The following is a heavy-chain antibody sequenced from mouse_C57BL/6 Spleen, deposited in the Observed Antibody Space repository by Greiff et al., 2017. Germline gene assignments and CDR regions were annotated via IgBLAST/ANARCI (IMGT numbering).Heavy chain of an antibody. CDR1: GFSLSTSGMG. CDR2: IYWDDDK. CDR3: ARSEIYYYGSSYWYFDV. V-gene: IGHV8-12*01. D-gene: IGHD1-1*01. J-gene: IGHJ1*03. Sequence: QVQLKVSGPGILQSSQTLSLTCSFSGFSLSTSGMGVSWIRQPSGKGLEWLAHIYWDDDKRYNPSLKSRLTISKDTSRNQVFLKITSVDTADTATYYCARSEIYYYGSSYWYFDVWGTGTTVTVSS.